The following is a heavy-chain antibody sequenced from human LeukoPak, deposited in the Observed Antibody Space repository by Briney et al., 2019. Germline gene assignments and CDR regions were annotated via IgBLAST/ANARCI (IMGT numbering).Heavy chain of an antibody. CDR1: GGTFSSYA. V-gene: IGHV1-69*04. CDR3: ARGGRGGSSRAAVNWFDP. D-gene: IGHD2-15*01. J-gene: IGHJ5*02. Sequence: GASVKVSCKASGGTFSSYAISWVRQAPGQGLEWMGRIIPILGIANYAQKFQGRVTITADKSTSTAYMELSSLRSEDTAVYYCARGGRGGSSRAAVNWFDPWGQGTLVTVSS. CDR2: IIPILGIA.